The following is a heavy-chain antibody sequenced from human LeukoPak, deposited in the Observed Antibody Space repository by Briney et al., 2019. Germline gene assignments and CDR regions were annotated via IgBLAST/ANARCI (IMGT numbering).Heavy chain of an antibody. J-gene: IGHJ3*02. CDR1: GFTFSSYS. D-gene: IGHD3-22*01. CDR2: ISSSSSYI. V-gene: IGHV3-21*04. Sequence: KSGGSLRLSCAASGFTFSSYSMNWVRQAPGKGLEWVSSISSSSSYIYYADSVKGRFTISRDNSKNTLYLQMNRLRAEDTAVYYCAKVLVYDRSGDDAFDIWGQGTMVTVSS. CDR3: AKVLVYDRSGDDAFDI.